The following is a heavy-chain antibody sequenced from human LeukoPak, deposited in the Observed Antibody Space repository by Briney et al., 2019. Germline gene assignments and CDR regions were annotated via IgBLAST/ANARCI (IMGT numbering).Heavy chain of an antibody. CDR1: DGSINGYY. D-gene: IGHD6-13*01. V-gene: IGHV4-59*01. CDR2: MYSGGTT. CDR3: ARHSGHSSTNDASDI. Sequence: SETLSLTCTVSDGSINGYYWSWIRQPPGKGPDWIGYMYSGGTTNYSPSLKSRVTISEDMSKNQFSLKLTSVTAADTAVYYCARHSGHSSTNDASDIWGQGTMVVVSS. J-gene: IGHJ3*02.